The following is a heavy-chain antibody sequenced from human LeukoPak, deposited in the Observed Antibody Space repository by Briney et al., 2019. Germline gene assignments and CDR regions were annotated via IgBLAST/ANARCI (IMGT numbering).Heavy chain of an antibody. Sequence: GASVKVSCKASGYTFTGYYMHWVRQAPGQGLEWMGRIIPILGIANYAQKFQGRVTITADKSTSTAYMELSSLRSEDTAVYYCACIVGERFHAFEIWGQGTMVTVSS. CDR2: IIPILGIA. V-gene: IGHV1-69*02. D-gene: IGHD1-26*01. J-gene: IGHJ3*02. CDR3: ACIVGERFHAFEI. CDR1: GYTFTGYY.